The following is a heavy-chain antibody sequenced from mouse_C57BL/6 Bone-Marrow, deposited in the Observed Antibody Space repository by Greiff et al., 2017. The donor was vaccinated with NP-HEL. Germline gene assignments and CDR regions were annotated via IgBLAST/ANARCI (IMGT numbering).Heavy chain of an antibody. V-gene: IGHV1-52*01. CDR1: GYTFTSYW. D-gene: IGHD1-1*01. CDR3: ARAYLRYYSYYFDY. J-gene: IGHJ2*01. Sequence: QVQLQQPGAELVRPGSSVKLSCKASGYTFTSYWMHWVKQRPIQGLEWIGNIDPSDSETHYNQKFKDKATLTVDKSSSTAYMQLSSLTSEDSAVYYCARAYLRYYSYYFDYWGQGTTLTVSS. CDR2: IDPSDSET.